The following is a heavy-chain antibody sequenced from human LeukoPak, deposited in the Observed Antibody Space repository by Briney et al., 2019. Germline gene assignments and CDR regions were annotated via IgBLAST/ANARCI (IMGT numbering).Heavy chain of an antibody. Sequence: SVNVSCKASGGTFSIYAFNWVRQAPGQGLEWMGRITPIIGTTKYAQRFQGRVTITADTSTSTAYLELRGLTYDDSAVYYCTRVTLRGSKYNWFDPWGQGTHVSVSS. CDR1: GGTFSIYA. CDR3: TRVTLRGSKYNWFDP. D-gene: IGHD1-26*01. J-gene: IGHJ5*02. V-gene: IGHV1-69*04. CDR2: ITPIIGTT.